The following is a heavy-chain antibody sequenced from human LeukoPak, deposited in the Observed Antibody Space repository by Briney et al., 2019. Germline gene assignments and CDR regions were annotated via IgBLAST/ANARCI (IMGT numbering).Heavy chain of an antibody. D-gene: IGHD2-2*01. CDR3: ARANTFSTRKPGPWFDP. Sequence: SETLSLTCTVSGGSISSGGYYWSWIRQPPGKGLEWIGYIYHSGSTYYNPSLKSRVTISVNRSKNQFSLKLSSVTAADTAVYYCARANTFSTRKPGPWFDPWGQGTLVTVSS. CDR2: IYHSGST. V-gene: IGHV4-30-2*01. CDR1: GGSISSGGYY. J-gene: IGHJ5*02.